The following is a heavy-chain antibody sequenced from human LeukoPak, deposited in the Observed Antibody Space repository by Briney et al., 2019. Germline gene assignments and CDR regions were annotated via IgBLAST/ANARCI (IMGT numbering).Heavy chain of an antibody. V-gene: IGHV4-30-4*07. CDR1: GGSISSGGYS. CDR3: ARFKRVAGTLDY. D-gene: IGHD6-19*01. CDR2: IYYSGST. Sequence: SQTLSLTCAVSGGSISSGGYSWSWIRQPPGKGLEWIGYIYYSGSTNYNPSLKSRVTISVDTSKNQFSLKLSSVTAADTAVYYCARFKRVAGTLDYWGQGTLVTVSS. J-gene: IGHJ4*02.